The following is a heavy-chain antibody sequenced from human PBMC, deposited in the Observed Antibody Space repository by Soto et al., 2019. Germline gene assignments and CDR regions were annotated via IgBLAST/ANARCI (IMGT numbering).Heavy chain of an antibody. CDR1: RGSINNNY. D-gene: IGHD2-2*01. Sequence: SETLSLTCTVSRGSINNNYRSSIRQPPGKGLEWIGYIYSSGSTKYNPSLRSRVTISLDTSKNQFSLKLSSVTAADTAVYYCARGYTSHDYWGQGTLVP. J-gene: IGHJ4*02. CDR2: IYSSGST. CDR3: ARGYTSHDY. V-gene: IGHV4-59*01.